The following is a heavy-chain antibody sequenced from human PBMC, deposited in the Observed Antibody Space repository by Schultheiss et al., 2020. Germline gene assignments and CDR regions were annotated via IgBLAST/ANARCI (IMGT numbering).Heavy chain of an antibody. Sequence: SQTLSLTCTVSGGSISSGGYYWSWIRQPPGRGLEWIGYIHNSGSTYYNPSLKSRVTISVDTSKNQFSLKLSSVTAADTAVYYCARVHIVVVTDPTVDYFDYWGQGTLVTVSS. CDR1: GGSISSGGYY. V-gene: IGHV4-30-4*08. D-gene: IGHD2-21*02. J-gene: IGHJ4*02. CDR2: IHNSGST. CDR3: ARVHIVVVTDPTVDYFDY.